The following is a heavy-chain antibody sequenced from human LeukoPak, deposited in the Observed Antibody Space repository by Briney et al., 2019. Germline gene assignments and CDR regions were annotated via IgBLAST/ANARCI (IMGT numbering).Heavy chain of an antibody. Sequence: PSGGSLRLSCAASGFPFSSSWVHWVRQAPGKGLVWVSRISGDGGSTEYADSVKGRFANSRDNAKNTLYLQMNSLRAEDTAVYYCAARFRDGLDIWGQGTMVTVSS. V-gene: IGHV3-74*01. CDR3: AARFRDGLDI. CDR2: ISGDGGST. CDR1: GFPFSSSW. J-gene: IGHJ3*02.